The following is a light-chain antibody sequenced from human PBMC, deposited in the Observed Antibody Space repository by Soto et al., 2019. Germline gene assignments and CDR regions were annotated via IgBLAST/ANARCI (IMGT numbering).Light chain of an antibody. Sequence: QSALTQPASVSGSPGQSIAISCTGTSSDVGAYNYVSWYQHHPGKAPELLLYDVSNRPSGVSDRFSGSRSGNTASLTISALQAEDEADYSCCSYAGSNTHYVFGTGTKVTVL. J-gene: IGLJ1*01. V-gene: IGLV2-14*03. CDR3: CSYAGSNTHYV. CDR1: SSDVGAYNY. CDR2: DVS.